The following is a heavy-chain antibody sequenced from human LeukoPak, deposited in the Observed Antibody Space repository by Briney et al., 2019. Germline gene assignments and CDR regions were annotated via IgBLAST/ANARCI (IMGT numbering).Heavy chain of an antibody. CDR2: INNDGSSA. CDR1: GFTFSNYW. J-gene: IGHJ4*02. Sequence: PGGPLRLSCAASGFTFSNYWMHWVRQAPGKGLVWVSCINNDGSSARFADSVKGRFTISRDNARNTVDLQMSILRAEDAAVYYCAREEHNYGLAFDIWGQGTLVSVS. CDR3: AREEHNYGLAFDI. D-gene: IGHD5-24*01. V-gene: IGHV3-74*01.